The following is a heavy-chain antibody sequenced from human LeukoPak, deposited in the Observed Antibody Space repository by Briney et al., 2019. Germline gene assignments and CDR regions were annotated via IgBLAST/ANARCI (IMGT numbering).Heavy chain of an antibody. V-gene: IGHV1-2*02. J-gene: IGHJ5*02. CDR2: INPNSGGT. CDR1: GYTFTGYY. CDR3: AREGSCSGGSCYGWFDP. D-gene: IGHD2-15*01. Sequence: GASVKVSCKASGYTFTGYYMHWVRQAPGQGLEWMGWINPNSGGTNYAQTFQGRVTMTRDTSISTAYMELSRLRSDDTAVYYCAREGSCSGGSCYGWFDPWGQGTLVTVSS.